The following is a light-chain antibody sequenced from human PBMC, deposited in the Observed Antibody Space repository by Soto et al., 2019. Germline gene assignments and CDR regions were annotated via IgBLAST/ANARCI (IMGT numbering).Light chain of an antibody. CDR1: QSVSTN. Sequence: EVVVTQSPATLSVSPGERVTLSCRASQSVSTNLAWYQQKPGQAPRHLISGASTRATDIPARFSGSGSGTEFTLPISSLQSEDLAVYYCQQYNNWPLTFGGGTKVEIK. CDR2: GAS. CDR3: QQYNNWPLT. V-gene: IGKV3-15*01. J-gene: IGKJ4*01.